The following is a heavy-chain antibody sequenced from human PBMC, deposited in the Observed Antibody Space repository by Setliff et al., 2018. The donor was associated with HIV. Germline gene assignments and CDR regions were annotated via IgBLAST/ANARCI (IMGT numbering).Heavy chain of an antibody. V-gene: IGHV4-59*01. CDR3: ARADCSGGSCYSPGY. CDR1: GGSISSYY. Sequence: SETLSLTCTVSGGSISSYYWSWIRQPPEKGLEWIGYIYGRGGTNYNPSLKSRVTISLDTSKNQFSLKLNSVTAADTAVYYCARADCSGGSCYSPGYWGQGTLVTVSS. CDR2: IYGRGGT. J-gene: IGHJ4*02. D-gene: IGHD2-15*01.